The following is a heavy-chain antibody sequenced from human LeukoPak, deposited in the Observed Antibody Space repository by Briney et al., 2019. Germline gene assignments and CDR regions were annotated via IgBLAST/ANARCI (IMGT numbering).Heavy chain of an antibody. CDR2: IKQDGSGK. CDR1: GLTFSNSW. CDR3: ASKQWLVSDFDY. Sequence: GGSLRLSCAASGLTFSNSWMSWVRQAPGKGLEWVAKIKQDGSGKYYVDSVKGRFTISRDNAKNSLYLQMSSLRAEDTAVYYCASKQWLVSDFDYWGQGTLVTVSS. D-gene: IGHD6-19*01. V-gene: IGHV3-7*01. J-gene: IGHJ4*02.